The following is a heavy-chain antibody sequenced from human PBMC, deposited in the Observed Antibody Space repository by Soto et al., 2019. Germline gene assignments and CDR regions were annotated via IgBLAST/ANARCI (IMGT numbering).Heavy chain of an antibody. CDR2: ITGSGGGT. V-gene: IGHV3-23*01. D-gene: IGHD6-19*01. J-gene: IGHJ4*02. CDR1: GFTFTTYA. CDR3: AKGCLTVAGTSCS. Sequence: EVQQLESGGGLVQPGGSLRLSCAASGFTFTTYAMSWVRQAPGKGLEWVSSITGSGGGTYYADSVKGRFTISRDNSKNTLYLQMNSLRAEDTALYYCAKGCLTVAGTSCSWGQGAQVTVSS.